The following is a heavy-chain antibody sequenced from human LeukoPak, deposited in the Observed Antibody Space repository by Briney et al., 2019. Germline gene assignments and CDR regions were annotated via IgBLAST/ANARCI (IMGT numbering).Heavy chain of an antibody. D-gene: IGHD1-26*01. CDR1: GFTFRRSY. Sequence: GGSLRLSCATSGFTFRRSYMTWVRQAPGKGLEWVSLIYAGGRVFYGDSVKGRFTISRDNAKSSLYLQMNSLRAEDTAVYYCARDRARTWYFDLWGRGTLVTVSS. J-gene: IGHJ2*01. V-gene: IGHV3-66*01. CDR2: IYAGGRV. CDR3: ARDRARTWYFDL.